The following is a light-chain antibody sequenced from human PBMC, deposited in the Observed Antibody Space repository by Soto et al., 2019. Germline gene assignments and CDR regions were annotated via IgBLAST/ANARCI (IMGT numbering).Light chain of an antibody. CDR2: DAS. V-gene: IGKV3D-20*01. Sequence: EIVLTQSPATLSLSPGDRATLSCGASQSVTNNYLAWYQQKPGLAPRLLIYDASYRANGIPDRFSGSGSGTDFTLTISRLEPEEFVVYYCQQYGSSSWTFGQGTKVEIK. CDR3: QQYGSSSWT. J-gene: IGKJ1*01. CDR1: QSVTNNY.